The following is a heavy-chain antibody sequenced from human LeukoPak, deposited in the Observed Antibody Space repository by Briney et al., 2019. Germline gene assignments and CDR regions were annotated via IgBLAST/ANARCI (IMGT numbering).Heavy chain of an antibody. V-gene: IGHV4-59*01. CDR1: GGSINCYY. J-gene: IGHJ5*02. Sequence: SETLSLTCTVSGGSINCYYWNWIRQPPGKGLDWMGHIYYSGSTNYNSSLKSRVTISVDTSRNQFSLKLSSLTAADPAVYCCARGKAAAATTLPFDPWGQGTLVTLSS. CDR3: ARGKAAAATTLPFDP. D-gene: IGHD1-26*01. CDR2: IYYSGST.